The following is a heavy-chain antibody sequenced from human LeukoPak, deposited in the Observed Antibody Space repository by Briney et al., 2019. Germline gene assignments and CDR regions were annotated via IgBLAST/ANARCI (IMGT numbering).Heavy chain of an antibody. Sequence: SETLSLTCTVSGYSISSGYCWGWIRQPPGKGLEWIGSIYHSGSTYYNPSLKSRVTISVDTSKNQFSLKLSSVTAADTAVYYCAKGDINYYDSSGELQHWGQGTLVTVSS. CDR3: AKGDINYYDSSGELQH. V-gene: IGHV4-38-2*02. D-gene: IGHD3-22*01. J-gene: IGHJ1*01. CDR1: GYSISSGYC. CDR2: IYHSGST.